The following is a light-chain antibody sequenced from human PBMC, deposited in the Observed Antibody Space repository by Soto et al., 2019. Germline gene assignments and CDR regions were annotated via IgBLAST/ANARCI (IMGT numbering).Light chain of an antibody. J-gene: IGKJ2*02. CDR3: QQYDNWPPCT. V-gene: IGKV3-20*01. Sequence: EIVLTQSPGTLSLFPGERATLSCRASQSISSNFVGWYQQKPGQAPRLLIYGSSTRATGIPDRFSGSGSGTDFTLTITRLEPEDFAVYYCQQYDNWPPCTFGQGTKLEVK. CDR2: GSS. CDR1: QSISSNF.